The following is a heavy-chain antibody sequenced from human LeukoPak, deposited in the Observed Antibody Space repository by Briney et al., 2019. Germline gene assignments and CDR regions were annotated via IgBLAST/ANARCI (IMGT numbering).Heavy chain of an antibody. V-gene: IGHV1-24*01. CDR2: FDPEDGET. CDR1: GYTLTELS. D-gene: IGHD2-2*03. Sequence: VASVEVSCKVSGYTLTELSMHWVRQAPGKGLEWMGGFDPEDGETIYAQKFQGRVTITADESTSTAYMELSSLRSEDTAVYYCARDMDVYYMDVWGKGTTVTVSS. J-gene: IGHJ6*03. CDR3: ARDMDVYYMDV.